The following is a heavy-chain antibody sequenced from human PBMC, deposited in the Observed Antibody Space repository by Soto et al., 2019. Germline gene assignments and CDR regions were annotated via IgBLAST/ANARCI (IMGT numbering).Heavy chain of an antibody. CDR2: INHSGST. CDR1: GGSFSGYY. V-gene: IGHV4-34*01. CDR3: ERVLSYKFCSGYYTGPHYYYYGRDV. J-gene: IGHJ6*02. D-gene: IGHD3-3*01. Sequence: SETLSLPCAVYGGSFSGYYWSWIRQPPGKGLEWIGEINHSGSTNYNPSLKSRVTISVDTSKNQFSLKLSSVTAADTAVYYCERVLSYKFCSGYYTGPHYYYYGRDVWRQGTTVTVSS.